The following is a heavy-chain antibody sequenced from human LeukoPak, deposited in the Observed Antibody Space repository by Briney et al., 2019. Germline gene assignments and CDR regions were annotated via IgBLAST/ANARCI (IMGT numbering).Heavy chain of an antibody. CDR3: AGRKRELRHPFDY. J-gene: IGHJ4*02. Sequence: GGSLRLSCAASGFTVSSNYMSWVRQAPGKGLEWVSVIYSGGSTYYADSVKGRFTISRDNSKNTLYLQMNSLRAEDTAVYYCAGRKRELRHPFDYWGQGTLVTVSS. V-gene: IGHV3-53*01. D-gene: IGHD1-7*01. CDR2: IYSGGST. CDR1: GFTVSSNY.